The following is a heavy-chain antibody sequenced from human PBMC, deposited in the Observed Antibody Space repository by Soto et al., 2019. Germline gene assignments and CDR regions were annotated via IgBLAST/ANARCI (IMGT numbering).Heavy chain of an antibody. V-gene: IGHV4-59*01. J-gene: IGHJ4*02. CDR3: ARDTGTLVFDY. Sequence: PSETLSLTCTVSGGSISSYYWSWIRQPPGKGLEWIGYIYYSGSTNYNPSLKSRVTISVDTSKNQFSLKLSSVTAADTAVYYCARDTGTLVFDYWGQGTLVTVSS. CDR2: IYYSGST. CDR1: GGSISSYY. D-gene: IGHD1-1*01.